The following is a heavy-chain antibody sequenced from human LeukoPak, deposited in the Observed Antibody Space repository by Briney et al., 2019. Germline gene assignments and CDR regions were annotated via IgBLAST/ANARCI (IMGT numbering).Heavy chain of an antibody. CDR3: RISMRGDAFDI. D-gene: IGHD3-16*01. CDR1: GYIFTAYY. CDR2: INPNSGGT. Sequence: GASVKVSCKASGYIFTAYYMHWVRQAPGQGLEWMGWINPNSGGTNYAQKFQGRVTMTRDTSISTAYMELSRLRSDDTAVYYCRISMRGDAFDIWGQGTMVTVSS. V-gene: IGHV1-2*02. J-gene: IGHJ3*02.